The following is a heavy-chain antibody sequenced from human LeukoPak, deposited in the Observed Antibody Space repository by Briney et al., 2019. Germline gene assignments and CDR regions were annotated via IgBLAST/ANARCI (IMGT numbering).Heavy chain of an antibody. Sequence: GGSLRLSCAVSGFTFSNAWMSWARQAPGKGLEWVGRIKSKSDGGTTDYAAPVKGRFTISRDDSKNTLYLKMNSLKTADTAVYYCTTVSGSSPFSYWGQGTLVTVSS. V-gene: IGHV3-15*01. CDR3: TTVSGSSPFSY. CDR2: IKSKSDGGTT. J-gene: IGHJ4*02. D-gene: IGHD1-26*01. CDR1: GFTFSNAW.